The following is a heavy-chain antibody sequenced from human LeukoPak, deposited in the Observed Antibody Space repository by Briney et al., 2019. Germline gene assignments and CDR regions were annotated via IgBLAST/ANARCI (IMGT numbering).Heavy chain of an antibody. CDR1: GGSFSGYY. V-gene: IGHV4-34*01. J-gene: IGHJ4*02. CDR2: INHSGST. Sequence: SETLSLTCAVYGGSFSGYYWSWIRQPPGKGLEWIGEINHSGSTNYNLSLKSRVTISVDTSKNQFSLKLSSVTAADTAVYYCAHSYYYDSSGYDYWGQGTLVTVSS. CDR3: AHSYYYDSSGYDY. D-gene: IGHD3-22*01.